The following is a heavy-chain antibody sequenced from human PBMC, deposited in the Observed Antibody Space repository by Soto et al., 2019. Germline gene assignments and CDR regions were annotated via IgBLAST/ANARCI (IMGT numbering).Heavy chain of an antibody. J-gene: IGHJ4*02. Sequence: EVQLLESGGGLVQPGESLRLSCAASGFTFSSYAMSWVRQARGKGLEWVSVISGSDDSTYYADSVKGRFTISRDNSKNTLYLHMNSLRAEDTAVYYCAKRSSSSTFDYWGQGTLVSVSS. CDR1: GFTFSSYA. D-gene: IGHD6-6*01. CDR2: ISGSDDST. V-gene: IGHV3-23*01. CDR3: AKRSSSSTFDY.